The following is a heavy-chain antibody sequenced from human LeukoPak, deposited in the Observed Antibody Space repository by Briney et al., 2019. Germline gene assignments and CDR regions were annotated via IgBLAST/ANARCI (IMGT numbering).Heavy chain of an antibody. J-gene: IGHJ2*01. V-gene: IGHV3-23*01. CDR3: AKGPPMTTADYWYFDL. CDR1: GFTFSGYG. D-gene: IGHD4-11*01. Sequence: PGGSLRLSCAASGFTFSGYGMSWVRQAPGKALEWVAAISGTGGTTYYADSVKGRFTISRDNSKNTLYLQMNSLRAEDTAVYYCAKGPPMTTADYWYFDLWGRGTLVTVSS. CDR2: ISGTGGTT.